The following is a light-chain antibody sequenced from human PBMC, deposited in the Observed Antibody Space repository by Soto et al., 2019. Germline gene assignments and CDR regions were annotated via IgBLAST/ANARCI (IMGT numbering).Light chain of an antibody. CDR2: GAS. Sequence: EMVMTQAPATLSVSPGERVTLSCRARQSVRSNLAWYQQKPGQAPRLLIYGASTRATGLPARFSGSESGTDFTLTISSLQSEDFAVYYCQQYNTWPPIPFGQGTRLEIK. CDR3: QQYNTWPPIP. CDR1: QSVRSN. V-gene: IGKV3-15*01. J-gene: IGKJ5*01.